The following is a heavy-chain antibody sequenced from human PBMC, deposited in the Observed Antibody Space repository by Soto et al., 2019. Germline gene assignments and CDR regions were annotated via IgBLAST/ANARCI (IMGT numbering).Heavy chain of an antibody. D-gene: IGHD5-18*01. J-gene: IGHJ4*02. CDR3: ANSYSYGSYFDY. CDR1: GGSISSSNYY. Sequence: SETLSLTCTVSGGSISSSNYYWGWIRQPPGKGLEWIGSIYYIGSTYSNPSLKSRITISVDTSKNQFSLKLSSVTAADTAVYYCANSYSYGSYFDYWGQGTLVTVSS. CDR2: IYYIGST. V-gene: IGHV4-39*01.